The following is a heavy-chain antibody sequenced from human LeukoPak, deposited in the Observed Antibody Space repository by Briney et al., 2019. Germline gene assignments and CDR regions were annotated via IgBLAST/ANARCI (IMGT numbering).Heavy chain of an antibody. J-gene: IGHJ4*02. CDR3: ATVFVAGPAKPTDK. V-gene: IGHV3-23*01. CDR1: GFPFSSYV. Sequence: GGSLRLSCAACGFPFSSYVMSWVRQAPGKGLEWVSTISISGGSTYYADSVKGRFTISRDNSKNTLHLQMNSLRAEDTAVYYCATVFVAGPAKPTDKWVQGTLVIVSS. D-gene: IGHD6-19*01. CDR2: ISISGGST.